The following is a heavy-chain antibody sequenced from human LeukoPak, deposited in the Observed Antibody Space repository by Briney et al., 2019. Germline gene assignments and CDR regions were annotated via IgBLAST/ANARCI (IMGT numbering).Heavy chain of an antibody. CDR3: ASDTVIRDSYYYYYYMDV. D-gene: IGHD4-11*01. J-gene: IGHJ6*03. Sequence: GGSLRLSCAASGFTVSSNYMSWVRQAPGKGLEWVSVIYSGGSTYYADSVKGRFTISRDNSKNTLYLQMNSLRAEDTAVYYCASDTVIRDSYYYYYYMDVWGEGTTVTVSS. V-gene: IGHV3-53*01. CDR2: IYSGGST. CDR1: GFTVSSNY.